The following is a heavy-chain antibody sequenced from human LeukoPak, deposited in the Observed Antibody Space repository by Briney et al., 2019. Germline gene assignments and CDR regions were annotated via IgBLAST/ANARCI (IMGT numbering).Heavy chain of an antibody. V-gene: IGHV3-23*01. J-gene: IGHJ6*03. CDR2: ISGSGGST. Sequence: PGGSLRLSCAASGFTFSSYAMSWVRQAPGKGLEWVSAISGSGGSTYYADSVKGRFTISRDNSKNTLYLQMNSLRAEDTAVYYCARGSGFDWLLYEKLDYYYMDVGGKGTTVTVSS. CDR3: ARGSGFDWLLYEKLDYYYMDV. D-gene: IGHD3-9*01. CDR1: GFTFSSYA.